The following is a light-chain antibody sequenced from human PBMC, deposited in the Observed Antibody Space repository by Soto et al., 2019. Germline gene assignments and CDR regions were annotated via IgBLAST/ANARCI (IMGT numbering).Light chain of an antibody. CDR2: DAF. J-gene: IGKJ5*01. V-gene: IGKV3-11*01. CDR3: QQRSNWPIT. CDR1: QSVSTSY. Sequence: EIVLTQSPGTLSLSPGERATLSCRASQSVSTSYVAWYQQKPDQAPRLLIYDAFNRATGIPARFSGSGSGTDFTLTISSLEPEDFVVYYCQQRSNWPITFGQGTRLEIK.